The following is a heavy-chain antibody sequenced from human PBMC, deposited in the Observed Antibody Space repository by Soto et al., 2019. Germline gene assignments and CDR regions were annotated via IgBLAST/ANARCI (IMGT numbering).Heavy chain of an antibody. CDR1: GYTFAMYG. D-gene: IGHD6-19*01. Sequence: QIQLVQSGAEVKKPGASVKVSCKASGYTFAMYGVSWVRQAPGQGLEWMGWISAYKGDTNSTQKFQGRVTLTTDAPTPTAYTHLRSLTSDDTPVYYCVTYRSLAAGHRALGYWAQGTLVTVSS. CDR3: VTYRSLAAGHRALGY. CDR2: ISAYKGDT. J-gene: IGHJ4*02. V-gene: IGHV1-18*01.